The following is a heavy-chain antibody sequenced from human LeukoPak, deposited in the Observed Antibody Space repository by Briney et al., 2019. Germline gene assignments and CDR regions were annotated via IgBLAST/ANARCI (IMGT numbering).Heavy chain of an antibody. CDR3: AKDRLKGIAAAGTGWFDS. CDR1: GLTFSSYA. CDR2: ISGGGIST. D-gene: IGHD6-13*01. V-gene: IGHV3-23*01. Sequence: GGSLRLSCAASGLTFSSYAMNWVRQAPGKGLEWVSGISGGGISTLYADSVQGRFIISRDNSNNTLYLEMNNLRAEDTAVYYCAKDRLKGIAAAGTGWFDSWGQGALVTVSS. J-gene: IGHJ5*01.